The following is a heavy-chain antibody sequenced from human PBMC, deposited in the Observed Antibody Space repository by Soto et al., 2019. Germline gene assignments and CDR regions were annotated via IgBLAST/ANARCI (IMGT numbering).Heavy chain of an antibody. J-gene: IGHJ5*02. V-gene: IGHV4-34*01. Sequence: SETLSLTCAVYGGSFSGYYWSWIRQPPGKGLEWIGEINHSGSTNYNPSLKRRVTISVDTSKNQFSLKLSSVTAADTAVYYCARGPDVLVLDWFDPWGQGTLVTVSS. CDR2: INHSGST. CDR1: GGSFSGYY. CDR3: ARGPDVLVLDWFDP. D-gene: IGHD3-10*01.